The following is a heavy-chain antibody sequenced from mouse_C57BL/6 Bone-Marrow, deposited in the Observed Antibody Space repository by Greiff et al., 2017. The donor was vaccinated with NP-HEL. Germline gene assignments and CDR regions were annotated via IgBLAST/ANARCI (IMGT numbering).Heavy chain of an antibody. D-gene: IGHD1-1*01. CDR1: GYTFTDYE. CDR2: IDSETGGT. J-gene: IGHJ1*03. V-gene: IGHV1-15*01. Sequence: VQLQQSGAELVRPGASVTLSCKASGYTFTDYEMHWVKQTPVHGLEWIGAIDSETGGTAYNQKFKGKAILTADKSSSTAYMELRSLTSEDSAVYYCTRIYYGTWYFDVWGTGTTVTVSS. CDR3: TRIYYGTWYFDV.